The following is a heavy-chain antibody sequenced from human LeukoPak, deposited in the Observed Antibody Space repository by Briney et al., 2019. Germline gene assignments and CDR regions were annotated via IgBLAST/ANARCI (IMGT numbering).Heavy chain of an antibody. Sequence: ASVKVSCKASGYTFTSYGISWVRQAPGQGLEWMGWISAYNGNTNYAQKLRGRVTMTTDTSTSTAYMELRSLRSDDTAVYYCAISESVTMVRGVIITHRDWLDPWGRGTLVTVSS. D-gene: IGHD3-10*01. CDR2: ISAYNGNT. CDR3: AISESVTMVRGVIITHRDWLDP. V-gene: IGHV1-18*01. CDR1: GYTFTSYG. J-gene: IGHJ5*02.